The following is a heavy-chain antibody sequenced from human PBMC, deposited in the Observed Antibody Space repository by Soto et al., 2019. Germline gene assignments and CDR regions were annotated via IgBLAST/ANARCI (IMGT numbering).Heavy chain of an antibody. CDR2: INHSGST. Sequence: PSEALSLTCSVYGGSFSCYYWSWIRQPPCKGVEWIGEINHSGSTNYNPSLKSRVTISVDTSKNQFSLKLSSVTAADTAVYYCARGEYCSGGSCYLTAEYFQHWGQGTLVTVSS. D-gene: IGHD2-15*01. V-gene: IGHV4-34*01. CDR3: ARGEYCSGGSCYLTAEYFQH. J-gene: IGHJ1*01. CDR1: GGSFSCYY.